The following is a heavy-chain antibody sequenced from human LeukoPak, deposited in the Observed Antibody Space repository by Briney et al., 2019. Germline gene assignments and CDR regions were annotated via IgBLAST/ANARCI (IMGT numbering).Heavy chain of an antibody. V-gene: IGHV3-74*01. J-gene: IGHJ4*02. CDR3: ARVGEVQHYSGSSNGPFDY. CDR2: VNTDGRIT. D-gene: IGHD1-1*01. CDR1: GFTFTNYW. Sequence: PGGSLRLSCVASGFTFTNYWMDWVRQAPGKGLVWVSRVNTDGRITNYADSVKGRFTISRDNAKNTLYLQMNSLRAEDTAMYYCARVGEVQHYSGSSNGPFDYWGQGSLVTVSS.